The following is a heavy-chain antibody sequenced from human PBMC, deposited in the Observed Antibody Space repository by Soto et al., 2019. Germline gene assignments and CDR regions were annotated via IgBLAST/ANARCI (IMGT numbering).Heavy chain of an antibody. D-gene: IGHD3-9*01. CDR3: ARARRLRYFDWLPYYFDY. Sequence: GGSLRLSCAASGFTFSSYAMSWVRQAPGKGLEWVANIKQDGSEKYYVDSVKGRFTISRDNAKNSLYLQMNSLRAEDTAVYYCARARRLRYFDWLPYYFDYWGQGTLVTVSS. J-gene: IGHJ4*02. V-gene: IGHV3-7*01. CDR2: IKQDGSEK. CDR1: GFTFSSYA.